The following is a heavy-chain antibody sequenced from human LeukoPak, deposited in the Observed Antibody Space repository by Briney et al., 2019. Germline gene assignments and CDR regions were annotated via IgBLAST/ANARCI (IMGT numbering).Heavy chain of an antibody. CDR1: GYTFSSYW. J-gene: IGHJ4*02. Sequence: GESLKISCKGSGYTFSSYWIGWVRQMPGKGLEWMGIIYPGDSDTRYSPSFQGQVIISADKSISTAYLQWSSLKASDTAMYCAFLNSGYFYTKYWGQGTLVTVSS. CDR2: IYPGDSDT. D-gene: IGHD3-22*01. CDR3: FLNSGYFYTKY. V-gene: IGHV5-51*01.